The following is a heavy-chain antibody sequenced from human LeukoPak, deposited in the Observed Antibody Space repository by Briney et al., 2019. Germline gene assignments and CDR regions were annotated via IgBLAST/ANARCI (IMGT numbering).Heavy chain of an antibody. CDR1: GGSIRGHY. CDR3: ARLRSDDSSGSYPFDL. D-gene: IGHD3-22*01. J-gene: IGHJ2*01. V-gene: IGHV4-59*11. CDR2: IYYTGET. Sequence: SETLSLTCTVSGGSIRGHYCSWVRQPPGKGLEYMGYIYYTGETHYHPSLKSRVTISSDTSTTQVSLKLSSVTAADTAVYYCARLRSDDSSGSYPFDLWGRGTLVTVSS.